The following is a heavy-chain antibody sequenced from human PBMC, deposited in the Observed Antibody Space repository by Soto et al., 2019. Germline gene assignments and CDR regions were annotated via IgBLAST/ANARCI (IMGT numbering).Heavy chain of an antibody. J-gene: IGHJ4*02. V-gene: IGHV3-23*01. CDR1: GFTFSDYA. D-gene: IGHD6-25*01. CDR3: AGSAIAALGTGSFDS. Sequence: EVQLLESGGGLVQPGGSLRLSCAASGFTFSDYAMSWVRQAPGKGLEWVSTISGSAVNTNYADSVKGQFTISRDNPKKTLDLQMNSLRAEDTAVYYCAGSAIAALGTGSFDSWGRGTPVTVSS. CDR2: ISGSAVNT.